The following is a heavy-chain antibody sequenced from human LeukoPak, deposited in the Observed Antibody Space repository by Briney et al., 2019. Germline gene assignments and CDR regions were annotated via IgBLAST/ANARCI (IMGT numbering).Heavy chain of an antibody. V-gene: IGHV1-69*04. Sequence: LVKVSCKASGGTFSSYAISWVRQAPGQGLEWMGRIIPIFGIANYAQKFQGRVTITADKSTITAYMELSSLRSEDTAVYYCARGGIAAAGTIEDYYYYGMDVWGQGTTVTVSS. CDR1: GGTFSSYA. CDR3: ARGGIAAAGTIEDYYYYGMDV. CDR2: IIPIFGIA. J-gene: IGHJ6*02. D-gene: IGHD6-13*01.